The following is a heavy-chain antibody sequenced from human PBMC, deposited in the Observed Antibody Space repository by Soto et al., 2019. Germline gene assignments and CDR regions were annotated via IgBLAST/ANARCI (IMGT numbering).Heavy chain of an antibody. Sequence: EVQLVESGGGLVQPGGSLNLSCAASGFSFRGFAINWVRQASGKGLEWLGRIRTRSNNYATEYAASVRGRFAISRDDSKNTAYLQMSSLETEDTAVYYCPRQRSNWSNDAFEIWGQGTVVTVSS. J-gene: IGHJ3*02. CDR1: GFSFRGFA. CDR2: IRTRSNNYAT. CDR3: PRQRSNWSNDAFEI. V-gene: IGHV3-73*02. D-gene: IGHD6-13*01.